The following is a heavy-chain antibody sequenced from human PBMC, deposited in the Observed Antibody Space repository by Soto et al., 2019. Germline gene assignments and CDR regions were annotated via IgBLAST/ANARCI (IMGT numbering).Heavy chain of an antibody. V-gene: IGHV3-7*03. D-gene: IGHD4-17*01. J-gene: IGHJ4*02. CDR2: IKRDGSEK. Sequence: LRLSCTASAFLFGSYWMTWVRHVPGKGLQWVANIKRDGSEKYYVDFVKGRFTISRDNADNSVFLDMNNVRVDDTATYYCARVRDTDYEIDYWGQGALVTVSS. CDR3: ARVRDTDYEIDY. CDR1: AFLFGSYW.